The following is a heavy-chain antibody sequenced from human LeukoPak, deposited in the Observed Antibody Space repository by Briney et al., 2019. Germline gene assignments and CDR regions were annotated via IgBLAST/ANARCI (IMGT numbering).Heavy chain of an antibody. J-gene: IGHJ5*02. CDR3: ATHLGYCSSTSCFSENWFDP. V-gene: IGHV1-69*13. CDR2: IIPIFGTA. CDR1: GGTFSSYA. D-gene: IGHD2-2*01. Sequence: SVKVSCKASGGTFSSYAISWVRQAPGQGLEWMGGIIPIFGTANYAQKCQGRVTITADESTSTAYMELSSLRSEDTAVYYCATHLGYCSSTSCFSENWFDPCGQGTLVTVSS.